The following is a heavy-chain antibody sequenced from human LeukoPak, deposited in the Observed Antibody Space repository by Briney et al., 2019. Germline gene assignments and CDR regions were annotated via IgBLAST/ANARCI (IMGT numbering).Heavy chain of an antibody. J-gene: IGHJ4*02. CDR1: VGSINSTKG. V-gene: IGHV4-4*02. CDR3: ARGSTWSDY. CDR2: IYHSGCT. Sequence: PSGTLSLTCAVSVGSINSTKGWAWLGQPPGKGLEWSGEIYHSGCTNYNLSLKGRVTISTDKYKNQFSLKLYSVTAADAAVYYCARGSTWSDYWGQGNLVTVSS.